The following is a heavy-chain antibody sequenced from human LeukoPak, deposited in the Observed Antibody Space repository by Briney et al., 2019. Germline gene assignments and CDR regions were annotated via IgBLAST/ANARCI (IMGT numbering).Heavy chain of an antibody. CDR1: GYTFTSYG. CDR2: ISAYNGNT. Sequence: ASVKVSCKASGYTFTSYGISWVRQAHGQGLEWMGWISAYNGNTNYAQKLQGRVTMTTDTSTSTAYMELRSLRSDDTAVYYCARDAMDDLDDSSGYYSYWGQGTLVTVSS. V-gene: IGHV1-18*01. CDR3: ARDAMDDLDDSSGYYSY. J-gene: IGHJ4*02. D-gene: IGHD3-22*01.